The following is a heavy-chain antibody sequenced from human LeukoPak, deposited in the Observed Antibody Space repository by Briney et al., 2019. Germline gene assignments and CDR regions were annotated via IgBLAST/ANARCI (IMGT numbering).Heavy chain of an antibody. CDR3: ARHPSASGREDWFDP. V-gene: IGHV5-51*01. CDR1: GYSFGYYW. Sequence: GESLKISCKASGYSFGYYWIARGRQMPGKGLEWMGIIYPGDSETRYSPSFQGQVTISADKSSSTAYLQWSSVKASDTAIYYCARHPSASGREDWFDPWGQGTLVTVSS. D-gene: IGHD2-15*01. J-gene: IGHJ5*02. CDR2: IYPGDSET.